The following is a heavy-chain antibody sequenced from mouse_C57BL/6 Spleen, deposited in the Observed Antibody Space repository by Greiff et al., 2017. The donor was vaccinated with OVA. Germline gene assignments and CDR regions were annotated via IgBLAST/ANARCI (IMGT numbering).Heavy chain of an antibody. CDR3: AKMREGY. V-gene: IGHV1-50*01. CDR1: GYTFTSYW. J-gene: IGHJ2*01. CDR2: IDPSDSYT. Sequence: QVQLQQPGAELVKPGASVKLSCKASGYTFTSYWMQWVKQRPGQGLEWIGEIDPSDSYTNYNQKFKGKATLTVDTSSSTAYMQLSSLTSEDSAVYYRAKMREGYWGQGTTLTVSS.